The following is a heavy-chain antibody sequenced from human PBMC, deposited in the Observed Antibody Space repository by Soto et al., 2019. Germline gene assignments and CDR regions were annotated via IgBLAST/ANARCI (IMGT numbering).Heavy chain of an antibody. CDR2: ISYDGSNK. D-gene: IGHD4-17*01. Sequence: GGSLRLSCAASGFTFSSYGMHWVRQAPGKGLEWVAVISYDGSNKYYADSVKGRFTISRDNSKNTLYLQMNSLRAEDTAVYYCAKESYGGNSRTRSSGPYYYYYGMDVWGQGTTVTVSS. V-gene: IGHV3-30*18. CDR1: GFTFSSYG. J-gene: IGHJ6*02. CDR3: AKESYGGNSRTRSSGPYYYYYGMDV.